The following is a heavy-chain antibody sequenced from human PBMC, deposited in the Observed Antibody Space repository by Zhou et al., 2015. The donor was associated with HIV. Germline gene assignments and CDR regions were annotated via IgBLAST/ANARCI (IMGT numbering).Heavy chain of an antibody. CDR3: VHPKSYSTSWIDAFDV. D-gene: IGHD2-2*01. CDR1: GYTFTGHY. V-gene: IGHV1-2*02. CDR2: INPNSGDT. Sequence: VQLVQSEAEVKKPGASVMVSCKASGYTFTGHYMHWVRQAPGQGPEWMGWINPNSGDTKYAQKFQGRVTLTRDTSISTAYMELSSLRSDDTAVYYCVHPKSYSTSWIDAFDVWGQGTMVTVSS. J-gene: IGHJ3*01.